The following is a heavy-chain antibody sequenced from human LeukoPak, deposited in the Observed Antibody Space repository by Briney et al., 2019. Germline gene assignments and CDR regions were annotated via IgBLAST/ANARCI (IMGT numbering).Heavy chain of an antibody. V-gene: IGHV4-34*01. CDR3: AGEITMVRVLGY. D-gene: IGHD3-10*01. CDR2: INHSGST. CDR1: GGSFTNYY. Sequence: SETLSLTCAVYGGSFTNYYWSWIRQPPGKGLEWIGEINHSGSTNYNPSLKSRVTISVDTSKNQFSLKLSSVTAADTAVYYCAGEITMVRVLGYWGQGTLVTVSS. J-gene: IGHJ4*02.